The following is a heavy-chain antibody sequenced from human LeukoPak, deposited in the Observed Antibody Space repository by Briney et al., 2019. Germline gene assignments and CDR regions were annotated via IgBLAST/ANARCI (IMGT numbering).Heavy chain of an antibody. D-gene: IGHD2-8*01. Sequence: GGSLRLSCAASGFTFSSYGMHWVRQAPGKGLEWVAFIRYDGSNKYYADSVKGRFTISRDNSKNTQYLQMNSLRAEGTAVYYCAKDSPPPVRYCTNGVCYKKGDYYYYMDVWGKGTTVTVSS. J-gene: IGHJ6*03. V-gene: IGHV3-30*02. CDR2: IRYDGSNK. CDR3: AKDSPPPVRYCTNGVCYKKGDYYYYMDV. CDR1: GFTFSSYG.